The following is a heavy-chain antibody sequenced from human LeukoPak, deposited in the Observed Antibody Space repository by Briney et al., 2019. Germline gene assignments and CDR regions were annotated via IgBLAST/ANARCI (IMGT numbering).Heavy chain of an antibody. J-gene: IGHJ4*02. Sequence: ASVKVSCKASGYTFTSYYMHWVRQAPGQGLEWMGIINPSGGSTSYAQKFQGRVTMTRDTSTSTVYMELSSLRSEDTAVYYCARARRMVIVATNKVKGQFDHWGQGTLVTVSS. CDR3: ARARRMVIVATNKVKGQFDH. CDR1: GYTFTSYY. D-gene: IGHD5-12*01. V-gene: IGHV1-46*01. CDR2: INPSGGST.